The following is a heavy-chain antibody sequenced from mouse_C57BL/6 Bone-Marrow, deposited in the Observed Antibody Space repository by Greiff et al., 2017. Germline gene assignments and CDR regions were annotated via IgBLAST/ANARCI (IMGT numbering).Heavy chain of an antibody. J-gene: IGHJ3*01. CDR1: GFTFSSYT. CDR2: ISGGGGTT. V-gene: IGHV5-9*01. Sequence: EVKLVESGGGLVKPGGSLKLSCAASGFTFSSYTMSWVRQTPEKRLEWVATISGGGGTTYYPDSVKGRFTISSDNAKNTLYLQMSSLRSEDTALYYCARHRGYWFAYWGQGTLVTVSA. D-gene: IGHD2-2*01. CDR3: ARHRGYWFAY.